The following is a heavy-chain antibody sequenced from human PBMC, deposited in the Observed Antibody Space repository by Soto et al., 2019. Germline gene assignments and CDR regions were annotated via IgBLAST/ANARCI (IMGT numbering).Heavy chain of an antibody. CDR3: ARVGPAHYYDSSGYYSPLDY. D-gene: IGHD3-22*01. V-gene: IGHV1-69*01. CDR2: IIPMFGTA. Sequence: QVQLVQSGAEVKKPGSSVKVSCKASGDTFSSYAINWVRQAPGQGLEWMGGIIPMFGTANYAQKVKGRVTITAGESTSTVYMELSSLRSEDTAVYYCARVGPAHYYDSSGYYSPLDYWGQGTLVTVSS. CDR1: GDTFSSYA. J-gene: IGHJ4*02.